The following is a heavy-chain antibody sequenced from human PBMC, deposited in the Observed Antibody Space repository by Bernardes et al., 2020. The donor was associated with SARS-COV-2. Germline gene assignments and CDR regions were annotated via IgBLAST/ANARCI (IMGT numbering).Heavy chain of an antibody. CDR3: ARVFSITAAGTIDY. Sequence: GGSLRLSCAASGFTFDDYGMSWVRQVPGKRLEWVSGINWNGGDTGYADSVKGRFTISRDNAKNSLSLQMNSLRAEDTALYYCARVFSITAAGTIDYWGQGTLVTVSS. J-gene: IGHJ4*02. D-gene: IGHD6-13*01. V-gene: IGHV3-20*04. CDR1: GFTFDDYG. CDR2: INWNGGDT.